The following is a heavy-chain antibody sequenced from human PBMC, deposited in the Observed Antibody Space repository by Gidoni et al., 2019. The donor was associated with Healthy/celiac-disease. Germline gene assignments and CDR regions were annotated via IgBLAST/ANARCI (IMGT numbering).Heavy chain of an antibody. J-gene: IGHJ5*02. Sequence: QVPLQQWGAGLLKPSETLSLTCAVYGGSFSGYYWSWIRQPPGKGLEWIGEINHSGSTNYNPALKSRVTISVDTSKNQFSLKLSSVTAADTAVYYCARAKQWLVTFGFDPWGQGTLVTVSS. V-gene: IGHV4-34*01. D-gene: IGHD6-19*01. CDR3: ARAKQWLVTFGFDP. CDR1: GGSFSGYY. CDR2: INHSGST.